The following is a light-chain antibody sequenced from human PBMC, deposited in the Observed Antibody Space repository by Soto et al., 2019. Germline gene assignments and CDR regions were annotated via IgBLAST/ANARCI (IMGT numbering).Light chain of an antibody. J-gene: IGLJ1*01. V-gene: IGLV1-47*01. Sequence: QSVLTQPPSASGTPGQRVTISCSGSSSNIGSNYVYWYQQLPGTAPKLLIYRNNQRPSGVPDRLSGSKAGTSASLAISGLRSEGESDYYCAAWDYRLSGYVFGTGTKVTVL. CDR1: SSNIGSNY. CDR3: AAWDYRLSGYV. CDR2: RNN.